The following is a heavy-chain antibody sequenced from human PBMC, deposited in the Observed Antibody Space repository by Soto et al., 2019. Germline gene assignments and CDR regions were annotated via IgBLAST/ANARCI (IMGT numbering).Heavy chain of an antibody. CDR1: GGTFSSYA. D-gene: IGHD3-22*01. CDR3: ASGDDYYDSSGYYHAY. V-gene: IGHV1-69*01. CDR2: IIPIFGTA. J-gene: IGHJ4*02. Sequence: QVQLVQSGAEVKKPGSSVKVSCKASGGTFSSYAISWVRQAPGQGLEWMGGIIPIFGTANYAQKFQGRVTITADESTITAYRELSSLRSEDTAVYYCASGDDYYDSSGYYHAYWGQGTLVTVSS.